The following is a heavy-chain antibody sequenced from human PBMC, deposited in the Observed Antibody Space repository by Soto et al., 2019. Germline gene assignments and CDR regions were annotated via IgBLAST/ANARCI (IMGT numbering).Heavy chain of an antibody. D-gene: IGHD3-16*02. Sequence: GGSARLSCAASGFTFRRNNMNWVRQAPGKGLEWVASISRSGDYLYYADSVKGRFIISRDNFQNSLILQMNNLRADDTAVYYCVRGVDDEVGVAAPRLYFDYWGPGTQVTVSS. J-gene: IGHJ4*02. V-gene: IGHV3-21*01. CDR1: GFTFRRNN. CDR2: ISRSGDYL. CDR3: VRGVDDEVGVAAPRLYFDY.